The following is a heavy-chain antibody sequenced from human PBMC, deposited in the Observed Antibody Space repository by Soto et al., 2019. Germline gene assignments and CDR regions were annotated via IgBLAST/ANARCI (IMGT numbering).Heavy chain of an antibody. CDR2: ISYDGSNK. J-gene: IGHJ4*02. D-gene: IGHD2-2*02. CDR3: ARVQHEEDIVVVPAAIPY. Sequence: PGGSLRLSCAASGFTFSSYAMHWVRQAPGKGLEWVAVISYDGSNKYYADSVKGRFTISRDNSKNTLYLQMNSLRAEDTAVYYCARVQHEEDIVVVPAAIPYWGQGTLVTVSS. CDR1: GFTFSSYA. V-gene: IGHV3-30-3*01.